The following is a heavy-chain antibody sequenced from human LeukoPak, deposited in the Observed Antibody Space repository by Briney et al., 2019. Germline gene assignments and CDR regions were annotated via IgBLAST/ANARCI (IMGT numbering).Heavy chain of an antibody. CDR1: GYTFTEHA. CDR3: ASFNASAWGAFDI. V-gene: IGHV7-4-1*02. D-gene: IGHD2/OR15-2a*01. J-gene: IGHJ3*02. CDR2: INTNTGNP. Sequence: ASVKVSCKASGYTFTEHAMNWMRQAPGQGLEWMGWINTNTGNPTYAQGFTGRFVFSLDTPVSTAYLQISSLKAADTAVYYCASFNASAWGAFDIWGQGTMVTVSS.